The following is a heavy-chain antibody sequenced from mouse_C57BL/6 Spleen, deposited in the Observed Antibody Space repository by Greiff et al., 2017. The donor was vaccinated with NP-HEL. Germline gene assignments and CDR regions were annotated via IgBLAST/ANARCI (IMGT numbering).Heavy chain of an antibody. D-gene: IGHD1-1*01. CDR2: INYDGSST. V-gene: IGHV5-16*01. J-gene: IGHJ4*01. Sequence: EVKLVESEGGLVQPGSSMKLSCTASGFTFSDYYMAWVRQVPEKGLEWVANINYDGSSTYYLDSLKSRFIISRDNAKNILYLQMSSLKSEDTATYYRARDHYYGSSYETSAMDYWGQGTSVTVSS. CDR3: ARDHYYGSSYETSAMDY. CDR1: GFTFSDYY.